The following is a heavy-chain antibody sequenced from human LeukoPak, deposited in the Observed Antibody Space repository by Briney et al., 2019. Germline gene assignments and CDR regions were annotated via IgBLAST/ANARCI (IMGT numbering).Heavy chain of an antibody. J-gene: IGHJ4*02. D-gene: IGHD3-3*01. CDR2: MNPNSGNT. CDR1: GYTFTSYD. Sequence: ASVKVSCKASGYTFTSYDINWVRQATGQGLEWMGWMNPNSGNTGYAQKFQGRVTMTRNTSISTAYMELSSLRSEDTAVYYCARGLYDFWSGYYTPSLSGFDYWGQGTLVTVSS. CDR3: ARGLYDFWSGYYTPSLSGFDY. V-gene: IGHV1-8*01.